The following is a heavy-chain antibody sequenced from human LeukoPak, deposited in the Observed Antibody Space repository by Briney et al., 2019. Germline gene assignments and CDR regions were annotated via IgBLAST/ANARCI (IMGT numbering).Heavy chain of an antibody. V-gene: IGHV4-59*12. CDR1: GGSISNYY. D-gene: IGHD2-15*01. Sequence: SETLSLTCTVSGGSISNYYWTWIRHPPGKGLEWIGYIYYTGSTNYNPSLKSRITMSVDTSKNQFSLKLSSVTAADTAVYYCASGYCSGGSCYLGDYWGQGTLVTVSS. CDR3: ASGYCSGGSCYLGDY. CDR2: IYYTGST. J-gene: IGHJ4*02.